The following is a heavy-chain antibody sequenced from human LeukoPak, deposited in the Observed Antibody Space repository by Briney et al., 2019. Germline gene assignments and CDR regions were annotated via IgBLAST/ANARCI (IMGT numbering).Heavy chain of an antibody. CDR2: ISGSGGST. J-gene: IGHJ4*02. V-gene: IGHV3-23*01. D-gene: IGHD5-18*01. Sequence: GGSLRLSCAASGFTFDDYGMSWVRQAPGKGLEWVSAISGSGGSTYYADSVKGRFTISRDNSKNTLYLQMNSLRAEDTAVYYCAKELNSYGPIDYWGQGTLVTVSS. CDR1: GFTFDDYG. CDR3: AKELNSYGPIDY.